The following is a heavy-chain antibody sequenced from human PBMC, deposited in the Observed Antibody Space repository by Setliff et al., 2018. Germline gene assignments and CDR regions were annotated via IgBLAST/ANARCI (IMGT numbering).Heavy chain of an antibody. CDR3: ARLVRYCTRTSCQRTPGAEY. CDR1: GGPFSDYY. D-gene: IGHD2-2*01. CDR2: INPSGTT. J-gene: IGHJ4*02. Sequence: SETLSLTCTFYGGPFSDYYWGWVRQTPGKGLEWIAEINPSGTTNYIPSLKSRLTISVDTSKRQFSLKLNSVTAADTAVYYCARLVRYCTRTSCQRTPGAEYWGQGTLVTVSS. V-gene: IGHV4-34*10.